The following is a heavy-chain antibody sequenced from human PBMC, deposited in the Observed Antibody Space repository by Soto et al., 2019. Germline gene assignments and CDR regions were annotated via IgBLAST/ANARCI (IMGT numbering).Heavy chain of an antibody. J-gene: IGHJ5*02. Sequence: QVQLQESGPGLVKPSQTLSLTCTVSGGSISSGGYYWSWIRQHPGKGLAWIGYIYYSGSTYYNPSLKRRVTISVDTSKNQFSLKLSSVTAADTAVYYCARDIAAAGTAGYWFDPWGQGTLVTVSS. D-gene: IGHD6-13*01. CDR1: GGSISSGGYY. CDR3: ARDIAAAGTAGYWFDP. V-gene: IGHV4-31*03. CDR2: IYYSGST.